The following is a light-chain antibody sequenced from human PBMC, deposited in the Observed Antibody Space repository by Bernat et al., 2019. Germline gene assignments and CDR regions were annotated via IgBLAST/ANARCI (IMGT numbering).Light chain of an antibody. V-gene: IGKV1-39*01. CDR1: QNINNY. CDR2: VTS. Sequence: DLQMTQSPSSLSASVGDTVTIACRTSQNINNYFNWYQQKPGKAPKLLIYVTSSLQSGVPSRFSGSGSGTDFTLTISNLQPEDFATYYCQQSYDTPLTVGGGTKVEIK. J-gene: IGKJ4*01. CDR3: QQSYDTPLT.